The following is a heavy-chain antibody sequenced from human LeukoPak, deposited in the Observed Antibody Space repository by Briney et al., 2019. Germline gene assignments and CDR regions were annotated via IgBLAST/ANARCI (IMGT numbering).Heavy chain of an antibody. CDR2: IIPIFGTA. D-gene: IGHD6-13*01. CDR3: ARATAAPPIYNWFDP. CDR1: GGTFSSYA. J-gene: IGHJ5*02. Sequence: ASVKVSCKASGGTFSSYAISWVRQASGQGLEWMGGIIPIFGTANYAQKFQGRVTITADKSTSTAYMELSSLRSEDTAVYYCARATAAPPIYNWFDPWGQGTLVTVSS. V-gene: IGHV1-69*06.